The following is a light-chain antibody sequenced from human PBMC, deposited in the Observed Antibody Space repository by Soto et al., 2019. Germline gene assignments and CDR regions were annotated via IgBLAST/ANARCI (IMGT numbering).Light chain of an antibody. Sequence: EIVLTQSPATLSLSPGERATLSCRASQSVSSYLAWYQQKPGQAPRLLIYDASNRATGIPARVSGGGSGTDFILTISSLEPEDFAVYYCQQRFNWPRFTFGQGTKLEIK. CDR2: DAS. J-gene: IGKJ2*01. V-gene: IGKV3-11*01. CDR1: QSVSSY. CDR3: QQRFNWPRFT.